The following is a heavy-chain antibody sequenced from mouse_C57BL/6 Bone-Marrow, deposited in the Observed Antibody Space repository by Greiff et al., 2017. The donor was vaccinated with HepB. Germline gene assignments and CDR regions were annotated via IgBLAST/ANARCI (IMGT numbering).Heavy chain of an antibody. D-gene: IGHD1-1*01. Sequence: VMLVESGPGLVQPSQSLSITCTVSGFSLTSYGVHWVRQSPGKGLEWLGVIWSGGSTDYNAAFISRLSISKDNSKSQVFFKMNSLQADDTAIYYCARMTGSSYNWYFDVWGTGTTVTVSS. CDR3: ARMTGSSYNWYFDV. CDR2: IWSGGST. CDR1: GFSLTSYG. V-gene: IGHV2-2*01. J-gene: IGHJ1*03.